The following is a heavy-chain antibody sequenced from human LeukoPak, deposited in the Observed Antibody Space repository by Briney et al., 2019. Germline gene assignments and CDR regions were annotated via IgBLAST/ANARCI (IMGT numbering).Heavy chain of an antibody. J-gene: IGHJ4*02. CDR2: ISYDGGDK. Sequence: PGGSLRLSCAASGFTFSRYGMHWVRQAPGKGLEWVAVISYDGGDKHYADSVKGRFTISRDNSKNTLYLQMNSLRVEDAAAYYCAKDRDPAAAAYYFDYWGQGTLVTVSS. CDR1: GFTFSRYG. D-gene: IGHD6-13*01. V-gene: IGHV3-30*18. CDR3: AKDRDPAAAAYYFDY.